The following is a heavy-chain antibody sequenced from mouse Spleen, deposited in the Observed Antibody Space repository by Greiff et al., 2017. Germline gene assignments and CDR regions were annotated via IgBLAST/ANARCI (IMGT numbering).Heavy chain of an antibody. CDR3: ARLGLLLLEDY. D-gene: IGHD1-1*01. Sequence: VQLQQPGAELVMPGASVKLSCKASGYTFTSYWMHWVKQRPGQGLEWIGEIDPSDSYTNYNQKFKGKATLTVDKSSSTAYMQLSSLTSEDSAVYYCARLGLLLLEDYWGQGTTLTVSS. CDR2: IDPSDSYT. CDR1: GYTFTSYW. J-gene: IGHJ2*01. V-gene: IGHV1-69*01.